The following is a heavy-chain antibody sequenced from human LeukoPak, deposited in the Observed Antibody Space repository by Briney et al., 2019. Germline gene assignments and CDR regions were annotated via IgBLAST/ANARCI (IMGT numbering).Heavy chain of an antibody. D-gene: IGHD5-18*01. CDR1: GGSISSYY. V-gene: IGHV4-59*01. CDR2: IYYSGST. J-gene: IGHJ6*03. Sequence: SETLSLTCTVSGGSISSYYWSWIRQPPGKGLEWIGYIYYSGSTNYNPSLKSRVTISVDTSKNQFSLKLSSVTAADTAVYYCERERRGYSEAGLYYYMDVWGKGTTVTVSS. CDR3: ERERRGYSEAGLYYYMDV.